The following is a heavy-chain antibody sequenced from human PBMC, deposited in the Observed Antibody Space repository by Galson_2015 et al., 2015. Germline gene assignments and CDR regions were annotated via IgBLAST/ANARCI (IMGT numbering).Heavy chain of an antibody. D-gene: IGHD2-2*01. CDR1: GYSFTNYW. J-gene: IGHJ2*01. V-gene: IGHV5-51*01. CDR2: IYPGDSDT. CDR3: ARRLGYCSSSSCSAYWYFDL. Sequence: QSGAEVKTPGESLKISCQGSGYSFTNYWIGWVRQMPGKGLEWMGIIYPGDSDTRYSPSFQGQVTISADTSISTAYLKWSNLKASDTAIYYCARRLGYCSSSSCSAYWYFDLWGRGTLLTVSS.